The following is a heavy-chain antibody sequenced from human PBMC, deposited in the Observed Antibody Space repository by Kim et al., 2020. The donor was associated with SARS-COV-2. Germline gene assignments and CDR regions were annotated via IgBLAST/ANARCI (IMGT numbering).Heavy chain of an antibody. J-gene: IGHJ6*02. CDR3: ARDWDCSSTSCYIGRMDV. Sequence: GRFTISRDNSKNTLYLLMNSRRAEDTAVYYCARDWDCSSTSCYIGRMDVWGQGTTVTVSS. D-gene: IGHD2-2*02. V-gene: IGHV3-30*07.